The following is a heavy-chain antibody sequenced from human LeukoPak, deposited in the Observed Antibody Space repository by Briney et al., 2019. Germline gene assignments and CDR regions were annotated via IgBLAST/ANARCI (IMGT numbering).Heavy chain of an antibody. CDR1: GFTFSSYA. Sequence: GGSLRLSCAASGFTFSSYAMSWVRQAPGEGLEWVSSITTSGGSTYYADSVKGRFTISRDNAKNSLYLQMNSLRAEDTAVYYCARDPGHCSSTSCYKFFDYWGQGTLVTVSS. D-gene: IGHD2-2*02. CDR2: ITTSGGST. J-gene: IGHJ4*02. V-gene: IGHV3-23*01. CDR3: ARDPGHCSSTSCYKFFDY.